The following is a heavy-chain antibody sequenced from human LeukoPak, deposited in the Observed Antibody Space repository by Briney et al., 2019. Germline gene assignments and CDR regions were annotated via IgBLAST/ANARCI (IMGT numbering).Heavy chain of an antibody. D-gene: IGHD2-21*02. CDR2: ITSAGSYT. CDR3: ARRRVTYYFDY. V-gene: IGHV3-21*01. CDR1: GFTFSSYT. J-gene: IGHJ4*02. Sequence: GGSLRLSCAASGFTFSSYTMTWVRQAPGKGLEWVSSITSAGSYTYYGDSVKGRFTISRDNDKNSVFLEMNSLRVEDTALYFCARRRVTYYFDYWGQGSLVTVS.